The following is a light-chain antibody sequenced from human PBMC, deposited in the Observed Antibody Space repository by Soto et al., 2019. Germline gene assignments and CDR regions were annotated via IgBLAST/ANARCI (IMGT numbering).Light chain of an antibody. J-gene: IGKJ2*01. CDR1: RSIRTD. CDR2: GAS. CDR3: LQDYDYPYT. V-gene: IGKV1-6*02. Sequence: IQMTQSPSSLSASVGDRVTLTCRSSRSIRTDLAWYQQRPGKAPRLLVYGASSLAAGAPSRFSGSGSGTDFTLTISGLQPEDFASDYCLQDYDYPYTFGQGTTLDIK.